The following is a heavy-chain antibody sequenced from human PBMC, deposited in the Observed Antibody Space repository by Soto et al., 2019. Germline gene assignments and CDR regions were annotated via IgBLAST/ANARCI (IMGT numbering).Heavy chain of an antibody. J-gene: IGHJ4*02. V-gene: IGHV3-33*01. CDR3: ARDLCYWSLLIDH. CDR1: GFSVSRYG. Sequence: GSLRLSCSASGFSVSRYGMHWIRQAPGKGLEWVAGLWSNGITRSYADSVKGRFTISRDTSENMVYLQMNSLGAEDTAVYYCARDLCYWSLLIDHWGQGTQVTVSS. CDR2: LWSNGITR. D-gene: IGHD2-15*01.